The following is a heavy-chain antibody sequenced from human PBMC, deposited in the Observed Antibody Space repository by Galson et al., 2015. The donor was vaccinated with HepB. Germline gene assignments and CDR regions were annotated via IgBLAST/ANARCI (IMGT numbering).Heavy chain of an antibody. Sequence: SLRLSCAASEFILSMYWMNWVRQAPGKGLEWVANIKDDGSEKNYVDSVKGRFTIARDNAKNSLYLQMNSLRAEDTAVYYCARVKRGEWYSFYYYGMDVWGRGTTVTVSS. CDR2: IKDDGSEK. J-gene: IGHJ6*02. CDR1: EFILSMYW. CDR3: ARVKRGEWYSFYYYGMDV. V-gene: IGHV3-7*05. D-gene: IGHD3-10*01.